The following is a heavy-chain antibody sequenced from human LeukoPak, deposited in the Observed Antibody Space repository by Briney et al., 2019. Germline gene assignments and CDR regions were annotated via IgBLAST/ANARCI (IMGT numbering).Heavy chain of an antibody. V-gene: IGHV3-21*01. CDR2: ISSGSSYI. J-gene: IGHJ4*02. CDR1: GVTFSSYN. Sequence: WGSLRLSCAASGVTFSSYNMNWVRQAPGKGLEWVSSISSGSSYIYYADSVKGRFTISRDNAKNSLYLQMNSLRAEATAVYSGARYSGSYRDYWGQGTLVTVSS. CDR3: ARYSGSYRDY. D-gene: IGHD1-26*01.